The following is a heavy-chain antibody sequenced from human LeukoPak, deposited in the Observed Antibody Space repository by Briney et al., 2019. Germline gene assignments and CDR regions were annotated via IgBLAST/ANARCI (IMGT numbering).Heavy chain of an antibody. J-gene: IGHJ4*02. CDR1: GFTFSSYG. D-gene: IGHD3-10*01. CDR2: IWYGGSNK. CDR3: AKDSRPSMVRGGPIDY. V-gene: IGHV3-33*03. Sequence: GGSLRLSCAASGFTFSSYGMHWVRQAPGKGLEWVAVIWYGGSNKYYADSVKGRFTISRDNAKNSLYLQMNSLRAEDTALYYCAKDSRPSMVRGGPIDYWGQGTLVTVSS.